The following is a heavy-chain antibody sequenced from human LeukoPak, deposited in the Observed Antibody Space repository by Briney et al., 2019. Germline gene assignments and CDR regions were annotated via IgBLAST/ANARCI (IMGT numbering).Heavy chain of an antibody. CDR3: ASIAAAKLSPFDY. CDR1: GFTFSDYH. CDR2: ISSSGTTI. Sequence: SGGSVRLSCAASGFTFSDYHMSWIRQAPGKGLEWVSYISSSGTTIYYADSVKGRFTISRDNAKNSLYLQMNSLRAEDTAVYYCASIAAAKLSPFDYWGQGTLVTVSS. D-gene: IGHD6-13*01. V-gene: IGHV3-11*01. J-gene: IGHJ4*02.